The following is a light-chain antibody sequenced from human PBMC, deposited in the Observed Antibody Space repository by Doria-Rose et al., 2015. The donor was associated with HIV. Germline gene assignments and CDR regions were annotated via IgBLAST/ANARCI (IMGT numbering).Light chain of an antibody. J-gene: IGLJ1*01. V-gene: IGLV1-40*01. CDR1: SSNIGAGSD. Sequence: QSVVTQEPSVSGAPGQRVTISCTGSSSNIGAGSDVHWYQQLPGTAPKLLIYGNSNRPSGVPDRFSGSKSGTSASLAITGLQAEDEADYYCQSYDSSLRGAYVFGTGTKVTVL. CDR3: QSYDSSLRGAYV. CDR2: GNS.